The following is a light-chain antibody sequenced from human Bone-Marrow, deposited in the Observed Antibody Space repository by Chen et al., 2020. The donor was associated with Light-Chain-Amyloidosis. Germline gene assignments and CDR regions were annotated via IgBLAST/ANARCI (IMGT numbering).Light chain of an antibody. CDR1: DLPTKY. CDR2: RDT. Sequence: SYELTQPPSVSVSPGQTARITCSGDDLPTKYAYWYQQKPGQAPVLVIHRDTERPSGISERFSGCRSGTTATLTISGGQAEDEADYHCQAADSSGTYEVIFGGGTKLTVL. J-gene: IGLJ2*01. V-gene: IGLV3-25*03. CDR3: QAADSSGTYEVI.